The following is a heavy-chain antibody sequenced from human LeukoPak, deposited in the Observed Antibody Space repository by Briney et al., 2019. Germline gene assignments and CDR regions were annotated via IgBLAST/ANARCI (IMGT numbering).Heavy chain of an antibody. CDR1: GYTLTNYY. J-gene: IGHJ3*02. D-gene: IGHD3-3*01. CDR2: INSNRGGT. CDR3: ARDHGDDAFDI. V-gene: IGHV1-2*02. Sequence: ASVKVSCKASGYTLTNYYIHWVRQAPGQGLEWMGWINSNRGGTNYAQKFQGRVTMTRDTSISTAYMELRSVRSDDTAVYYCARDHGDDAFDIWGPGTMLPVSS.